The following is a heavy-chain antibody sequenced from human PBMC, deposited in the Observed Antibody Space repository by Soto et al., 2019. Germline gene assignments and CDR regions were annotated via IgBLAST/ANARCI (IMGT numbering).Heavy chain of an antibody. CDR2: ISGSGGST. CDR3: AKVTYDILTVYYRLPKPAFDY. Sequence: EVQLLESGGGLVQPGGSLRLSCAASGFTFSSYAMSWVRQAPGKGLEWVSAISGSGGSTYYADSVKGRFTISRDNSMNTLYLQMNSLRAEDTAVYYCAKVTYDILTVYYRLPKPAFDYWGQGTLVTVSS. V-gene: IGHV3-23*01. CDR1: GFTFSSYA. D-gene: IGHD3-9*01. J-gene: IGHJ4*02.